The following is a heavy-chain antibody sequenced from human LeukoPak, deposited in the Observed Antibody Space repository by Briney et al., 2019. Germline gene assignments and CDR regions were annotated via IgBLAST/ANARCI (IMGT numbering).Heavy chain of an antibody. Sequence: SETLSLTCTVSGGSISSYYWSWIRQPAGKGLEWIGRIYTSGSTNYNPSLKSRVTMSVDTSKNQFSQKLSSVTAADTAVYYCVRSGYAGNYFDYWGQGTLVTVSS. J-gene: IGHJ4*02. CDR1: GGSISSYY. V-gene: IGHV4-4*07. CDR3: VRSGYAGNYFDY. D-gene: IGHD3-3*01. CDR2: IYTSGST.